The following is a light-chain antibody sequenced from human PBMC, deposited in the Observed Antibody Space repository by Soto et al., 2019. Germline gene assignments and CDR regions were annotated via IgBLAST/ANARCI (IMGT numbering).Light chain of an antibody. J-gene: IGLJ1*01. CDR2: SNN. Sequence: QCVLTQPPSGSGTPGQRVTISCSGSSSNIGSNTVNWYQQLPGTAPKLLIYSNNQRPSGVPDRFSGSKSGTSASLAISGLQSEDEADYYCAAWDDSLNGYVFGTGTKVTVL. CDR3: AAWDDSLNGYV. CDR1: SSNIGSNT. V-gene: IGLV1-44*01.